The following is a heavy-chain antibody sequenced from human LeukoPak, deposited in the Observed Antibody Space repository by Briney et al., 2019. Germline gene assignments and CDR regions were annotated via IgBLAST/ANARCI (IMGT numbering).Heavy chain of an antibody. CDR2: ISAYNGNT. Sequence: ASVKVSCKASGYTFTSYRISWVRQAPGQGLEWMGWISAYNGNTNYAQKLQGRVTMTTDTSTSTAYMELRSLRSDDTAVYYCAIYPPMATSGSLDFWGQGTLVTVSS. J-gene: IGHJ4*02. V-gene: IGHV1-18*01. CDR3: AIYPPMATSGSLDF. D-gene: IGHD5-24*01. CDR1: GYTFTSYR.